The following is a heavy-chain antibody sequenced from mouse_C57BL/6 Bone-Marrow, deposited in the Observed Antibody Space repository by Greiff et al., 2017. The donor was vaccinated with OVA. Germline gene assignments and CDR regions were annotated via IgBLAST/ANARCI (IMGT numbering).Heavy chain of an antibody. Sequence: VQLVESGPELVKPGASVKISCKASGYSFTSYYIHWVKQRPGQGLEWIGWIYPGSGNTKYNEKFKGKATLTADTSSSTAYMQLSSLTSEDSAVYYCARSNVYFDVWGTGTTVTVSS. CDR3: ARSNVYFDV. J-gene: IGHJ1*03. V-gene: IGHV1-66*01. CDR1: GYSFTSYY. D-gene: IGHD4-1*01. CDR2: IYPGSGNT.